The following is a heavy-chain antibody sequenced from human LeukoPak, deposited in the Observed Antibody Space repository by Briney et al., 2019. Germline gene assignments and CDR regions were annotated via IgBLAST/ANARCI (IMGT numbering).Heavy chain of an antibody. CDR1: GFTFSSYA. CDR3: ANHPLLHCGGDCYYSFDY. V-gene: IGHV3-23*01. J-gene: IGHJ4*02. D-gene: IGHD2-21*02. CDR2: ISGSGGST. Sequence: PGGSLRLSCAASGFTFSSYAMSWVRQAPGKGLEWVSAISGSGGSTYYADSVKGRFTISRDNSKNTLYLQMNSLRAEDTAVYYCANHPLLHCGGDCYYSFDYWGQGTLVTVSS.